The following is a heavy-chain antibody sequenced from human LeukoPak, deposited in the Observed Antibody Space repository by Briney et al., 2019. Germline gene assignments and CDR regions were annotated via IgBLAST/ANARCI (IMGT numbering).Heavy chain of an antibody. CDR2: ITDDGTT. CDR1: GFSFSGYS. CDR3: VRDRVGPDY. V-gene: IGHV3-74*03. Sequence: PGGSLRLSCAASGFSFSGYSINWVRQGPGTGLVWVSRITDDGTTTYADSVKGRFTISRDNAKNTLYLQMNSLRAEDTAVYYCVRDRVGPDYWGQGTLVTVSP. J-gene: IGHJ4*02. D-gene: IGHD1-26*01.